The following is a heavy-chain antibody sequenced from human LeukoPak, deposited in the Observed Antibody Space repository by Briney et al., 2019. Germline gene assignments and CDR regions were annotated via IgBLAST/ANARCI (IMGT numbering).Heavy chain of an antibody. Sequence: ASVKVSCKASGSTFTSYYMHWVRQAPGQGLEWMGIINPSGGSTSYAQKFRGRVTMTRDMSTSTVYMELSSLRSEDTAVYYCAREESCTSCYRGWFDPWGQGTLVTVSS. CDR1: GSTFTSYY. D-gene: IGHD2-2*01. CDR2: INPSGGST. V-gene: IGHV1-46*01. CDR3: AREESCTSCYRGWFDP. J-gene: IGHJ5*02.